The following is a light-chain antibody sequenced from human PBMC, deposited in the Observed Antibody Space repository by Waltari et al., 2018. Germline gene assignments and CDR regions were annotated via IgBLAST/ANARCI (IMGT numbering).Light chain of an antibody. CDR1: RSNIGAGYD. J-gene: IGLJ1*01. V-gene: IGLV1-40*01. CDR3: QSYDKSLYYV. CDR2: ANT. Sequence: QSVLTQPPSVSGAPGQRVPISCTGSRSNIGAGYDVHWYQQLPGTAPKLLIYANTNRPSGVPDRFSGSKSGTSASLAITGLQAEDEADYYCQSYDKSLYYVFGSGTKVTVL.